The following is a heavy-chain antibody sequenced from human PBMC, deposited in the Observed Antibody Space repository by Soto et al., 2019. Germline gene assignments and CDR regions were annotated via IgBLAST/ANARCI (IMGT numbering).Heavy chain of an antibody. CDR3: ARGGLRYFDWLLRTTGNYGMDV. D-gene: IGHD3-9*01. CDR1: CGSFSGYY. J-gene: IGHJ6*02. V-gene: IGHV4-34*01. CDR2: INHSGST. Sequence: PSETLSLTCAVYCGSFSGYYWSWIRQPPGKGLEWIGEINHSGSTNYNPSLKSRVTISVDTSKNQFSLKLSSVTAADTAVYYCARGGLRYFDWLLRTTGNYGMDVWGQGTTVTVSS.